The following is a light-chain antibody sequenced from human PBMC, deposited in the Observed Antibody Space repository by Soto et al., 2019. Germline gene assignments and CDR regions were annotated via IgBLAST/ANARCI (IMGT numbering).Light chain of an antibody. CDR2: IND. Sequence: QSVLTQPPSASGTPGQRVTISCSGSSSNIGGNYVYWYQHLPGTAPKLLIYINDQRPSGVPARFSGSTSGTSASLAISGLQSDDEAHYYCATWDDSLNAAVFGGGTQLTVL. CDR1: SSNIGGNY. V-gene: IGLV1-44*01. J-gene: IGLJ7*01. CDR3: ATWDDSLNAAV.